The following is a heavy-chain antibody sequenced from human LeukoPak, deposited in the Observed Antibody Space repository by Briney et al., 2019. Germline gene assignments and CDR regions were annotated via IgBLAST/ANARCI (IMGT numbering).Heavy chain of an antibody. D-gene: IGHD6-13*01. Sequence: GGSLRLSSAASGFTFSNYAVSWVRQAPGKGLEWVSPISGSGDSTYHADSVKGRFSISRDNAKNTLYLQMNSLRVEDTAVYYCAKWDGMRDTSNWYGPLDSWGQGTLVTVSS. J-gene: IGHJ4*02. CDR1: GFTFSNYA. V-gene: IGHV3-23*01. CDR2: ISGSGDST. CDR3: AKWDGMRDTSNWYGPLDS.